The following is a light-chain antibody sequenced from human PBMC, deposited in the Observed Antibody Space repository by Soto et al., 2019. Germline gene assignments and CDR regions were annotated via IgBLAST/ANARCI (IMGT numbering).Light chain of an antibody. CDR3: QQYGGSPRT. V-gene: IGKV3-20*01. CDR1: QSVFNNN. CDR2: GAS. Sequence: EIGLTQSPGTLSLSPGERATLSCRASQSVFNNNLAWYQQKHGQAPRLLMFGASSRATGIPDRFSGSGSGTDFTLTISRLEPEDFAIYHCQQYGGSPRTFGQGTKLEIK. J-gene: IGKJ2*01.